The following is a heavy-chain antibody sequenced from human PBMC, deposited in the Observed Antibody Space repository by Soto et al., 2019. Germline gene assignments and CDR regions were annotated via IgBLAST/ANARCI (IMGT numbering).Heavy chain of an antibody. J-gene: IGHJ6*02. D-gene: IGHD3-3*01. CDR1: GYTFTSYG. Sequence: ASVKVSCKASGYTFTSYGISWVRQAPGQGLEWMGWISAYNGNTNYAQKLQGRVTMTTDTSTSTAYMELSSLRSEDTAVYYCAKDSGYYDFWSGPDLVYYYYGMDVWGQGTTVTVSS. CDR3: AKDSGYYDFWSGPDLVYYYYGMDV. CDR2: ISAYNGNT. V-gene: IGHV1-18*01.